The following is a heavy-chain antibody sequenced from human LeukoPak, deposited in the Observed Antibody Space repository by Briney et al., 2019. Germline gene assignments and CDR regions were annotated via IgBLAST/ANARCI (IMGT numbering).Heavy chain of an antibody. CDR3: ARASLCSSTSCFSYYYYGMDV. D-gene: IGHD2-2*01. CDR1: GGSISSGGYY. Sequence: SETLSLTCTVSGGSISSGGYYWSWIRQHPGKGLEWIGYIYYSGSTYYNPSLKSRVTISVDTSKNQFSLKLSSVTAADTAVYYCARASLCSSTSCFSYYYYGMDVWGQGTTVAVSS. CDR2: IYYSGST. V-gene: IGHV4-31*03. J-gene: IGHJ6*02.